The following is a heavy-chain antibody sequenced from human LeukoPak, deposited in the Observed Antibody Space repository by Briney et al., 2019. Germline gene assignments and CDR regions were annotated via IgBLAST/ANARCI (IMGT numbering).Heavy chain of an antibody. CDR1: GFTFSSYG. CDR2: IWYDGSNK. V-gene: IGHV3-33*01. CDR3: ARDPYSSGWPPYYYYGMDV. Sequence: GRSLRLSCAASGFTFSSYGMHWVRQAPGKGLEWVAVIWYDGSNKYYADSVKGRFTISRDNSKNTLYLQMNSLRAEDTAVYYCARDPYSSGWPPYYYYGMDVWGQGTTVTVSS. D-gene: IGHD6-19*01. J-gene: IGHJ6*02.